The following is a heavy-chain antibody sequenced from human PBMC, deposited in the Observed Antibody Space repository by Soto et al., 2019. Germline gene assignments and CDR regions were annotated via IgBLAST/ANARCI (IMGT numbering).Heavy chain of an antibody. CDR3: ARHGVAALGYYYGLAV. CDR2: IYPGDSET. V-gene: IGHV5-51*01. Sequence: GESLKISCKGSGYSFTSYHIVWVRQMPGKGLEWMGIIYPGDSETRYSPSLQGQVTMSADKSTSTAYLQWSSLKASDTAMYYCARHGVAALGYYYGLAVWGQGTTVTVSS. CDR1: GYSFTSYH. J-gene: IGHJ6*02. D-gene: IGHD6-6*01.